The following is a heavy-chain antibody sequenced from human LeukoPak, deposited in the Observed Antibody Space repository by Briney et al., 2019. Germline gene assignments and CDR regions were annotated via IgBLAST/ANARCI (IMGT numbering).Heavy chain of an antibody. J-gene: IGHJ4*02. CDR2: INHSGST. Sequence: SETLSLTCAVYGGSFSGYYWSWIRQPPGKGLEWIGEINHSGSTNYNPSLKSRVTISVDTSKNQFSLKLTSVTAADTAVYYCARDKRYYYDSSGYYFDSWGQGLLVTVSS. D-gene: IGHD3-22*01. CDR1: GGSFSGYY. CDR3: ARDKRYYYDSSGYYFDS. V-gene: IGHV4-34*01.